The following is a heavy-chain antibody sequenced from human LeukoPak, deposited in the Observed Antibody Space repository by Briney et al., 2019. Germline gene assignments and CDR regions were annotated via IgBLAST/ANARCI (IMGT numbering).Heavy chain of an antibody. Sequence: PSETLSLTCTVSGGSISSSSYYWGWIRQPPGKGLEWIGSIYYSGSTYYNPSLKSRVTISVDTSKNQFSLKLSSVTAADTAVYYCARHAVVVPQPNWFDPWSQGTLVTVSS. CDR1: GGSISSSSYY. D-gene: IGHD2-2*01. J-gene: IGHJ5*02. V-gene: IGHV4-39*01. CDR3: ARHAVVVPQPNWFDP. CDR2: IYYSGST.